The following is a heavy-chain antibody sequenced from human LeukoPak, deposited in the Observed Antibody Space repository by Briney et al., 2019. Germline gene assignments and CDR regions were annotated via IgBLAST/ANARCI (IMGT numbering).Heavy chain of an antibody. V-gene: IGHV3-43D*03. Sequence: GGSLRLSCAASGFTFDNYAMQWVRQAPGKGLEWVSLISWDGGSTYYADSVKGRFTISRDNSKNSLYLQMNSLRAEDTALYYCAKDMFGYCSSSSCYGVDYWGQGTLVTVSS. J-gene: IGHJ4*02. CDR3: AKDMFGYCSSSSCYGVDY. D-gene: IGHD2-2*01. CDR2: ISWDGGST. CDR1: GFTFDNYA.